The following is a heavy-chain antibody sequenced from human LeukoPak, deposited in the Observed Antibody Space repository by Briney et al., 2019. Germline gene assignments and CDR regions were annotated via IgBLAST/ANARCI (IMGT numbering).Heavy chain of an antibody. J-gene: IGHJ4*02. V-gene: IGHV3-48*04. CDR3: ARDFGRYFFDY. CDR2: ISSRATAI. CDR1: GFTFSNYG. Sequence: GGSLRLSCAASGFTFSNYGMNWVRQAPGKGLEWVSYISSRATAIYYADSVKGRFTISRDNAKNSLYLQMNSLRAEDTAVYYCARDFGRYFFDYWGQGTLVTVSS. D-gene: IGHD3-10*01.